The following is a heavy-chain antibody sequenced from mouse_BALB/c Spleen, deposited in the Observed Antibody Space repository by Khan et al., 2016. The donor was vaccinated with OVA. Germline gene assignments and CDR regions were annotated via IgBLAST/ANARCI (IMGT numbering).Heavy chain of an antibody. J-gene: IGHJ3*01. CDR3: VREGAYDRSDGWFAY. D-gene: IGHD2-14*01. CDR1: GYTFTSYT. Sequence: VQLQQSGAELARPGASVKMSCKASGYTFTSYTMHWVRQRPGPALEWIGHINPSNNYTNYNQNFKDKATLIVDKSSSTAYMQLSSLTSEDSAVYYCVREGAYDRSDGWFAYWGQGTLVTVSA. V-gene: IGHV1-4*01. CDR2: INPSNNYT.